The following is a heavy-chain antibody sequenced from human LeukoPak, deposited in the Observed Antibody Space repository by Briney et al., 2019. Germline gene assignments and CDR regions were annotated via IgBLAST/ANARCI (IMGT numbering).Heavy chain of an antibody. J-gene: IGHJ4*02. D-gene: IGHD2-2*01. V-gene: IGHV3-7*03. Sequence: GGSLRLSCTASGLTLSNYWMIWVRQAPGKGLQWVAKIKQDGSEKYYVDSVKGRFTISRDNAENSLYLQMNSLRVEDTAVYYCARDRRRVPYWGQGTLVTVSS. CDR3: ARDRRRVPY. CDR1: GLTLSNYW. CDR2: IKQDGSEK.